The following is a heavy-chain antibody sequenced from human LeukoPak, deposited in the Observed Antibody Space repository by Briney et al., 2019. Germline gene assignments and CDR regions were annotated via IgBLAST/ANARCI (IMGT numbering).Heavy chain of an antibody. J-gene: IGHJ4*02. D-gene: IGHD6-19*01. Sequence: GRSLRLSCAASGFTFSSYAMHWVRQAPGKGLEWVAVISYDGSNKYYADSVKGRFTISRDNSKNTLYLQMNSLRVEDTAAYYCAKVRAPSGWFNSDYWGQGTLVTVSS. CDR3: AKVRAPSGWFNSDY. CDR1: GFTFSSYA. CDR2: ISYDGSNK. V-gene: IGHV3-30-3*01.